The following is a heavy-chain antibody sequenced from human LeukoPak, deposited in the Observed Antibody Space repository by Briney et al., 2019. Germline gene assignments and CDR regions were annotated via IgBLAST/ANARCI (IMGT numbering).Heavy chain of an antibody. CDR3: ARGLGYCSSTSCYYYYGMDV. D-gene: IGHD2-2*01. J-gene: IGHJ6*02. Sequence: GGSLRLSCAASGFTFSSHSMNWVRQAPGKGLEWVSYISSSSSTIYYADSVKGRFTISRDNAKNSLYLQMNSLRAEDTAVYYCARGLGYCSSTSCYYYYGMDVWGQGTTVTVSS. V-gene: IGHV3-48*01. CDR2: ISSSSSTI. CDR1: GFTFSSHS.